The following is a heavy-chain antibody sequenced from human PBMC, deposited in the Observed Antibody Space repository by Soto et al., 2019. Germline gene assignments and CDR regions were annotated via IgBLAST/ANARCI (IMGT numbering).Heavy chain of an antibody. CDR1: GFVFEVYW. Sequence: GGSLRLSCVASGFVFEVYWMHWVRQVPGKGLEWVSRISDDGARIDYADSVRGRFTIPRNNAKNALYLQMNALRGEDTAVYFCTRGPRPSSIGTGAVWGRGVLVTVSS. V-gene: IGHV3-74*01. CDR3: TRGPRPSSIGTGAV. J-gene: IGHJ4*02. D-gene: IGHD1-26*01. CDR2: ISDDGARI.